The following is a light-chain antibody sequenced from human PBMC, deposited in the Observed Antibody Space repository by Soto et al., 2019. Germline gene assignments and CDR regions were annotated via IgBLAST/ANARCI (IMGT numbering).Light chain of an antibody. V-gene: IGLV2-14*03. CDR3: SSKRDSSTLFV. CDR1: TNDVGGYNY. CDR2: GVT. Sequence: QSVLTQPASVSGSPGQSITISCSGTTNDVGGYNYVSWYQQHPGKAPKLLIYGVTDRPSGVSSRFSGSKSGNAASLTISGLQAEDEGDYYCSSKRDSSTLFVFGTGTKLTVL. J-gene: IGLJ1*01.